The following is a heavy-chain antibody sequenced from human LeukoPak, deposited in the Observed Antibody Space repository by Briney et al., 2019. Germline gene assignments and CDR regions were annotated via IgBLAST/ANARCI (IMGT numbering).Heavy chain of an antibody. V-gene: IGHV3-23*01. Sequence: PGGSLRLSCAASGFTFSSYAMSWVRQAPGKGLGWVSAITDGGGDTYYADSVKGRFTISRDNSKNTLYLQMNRLRAEDTAVYYCARNQGERSGEVYFDYWGQGTLVTVSS. CDR1: GFTFSSYA. D-gene: IGHD3-16*01. CDR3: ARNQGERSGEVYFDY. J-gene: IGHJ4*02. CDR2: ITDGGGDT.